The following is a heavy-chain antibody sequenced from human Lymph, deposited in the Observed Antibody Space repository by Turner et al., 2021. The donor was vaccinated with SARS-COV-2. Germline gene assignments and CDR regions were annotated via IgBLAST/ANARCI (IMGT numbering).Heavy chain of an antibody. Sequence: EVQLLQSGAEVKTRGESLKLSCTVSGYTFTSYWIGWVRQMPGRGLGWKGIIFPGDSDTRYSPSFQGQVTISADKSISTAYLQWISLKASDTAMYYCARREWGGSLGHIDYWGQGTLVTVSS. CDR3: ARREWGGSLGHIDY. CDR1: GYTFTSYW. CDR2: IFPGDSDT. J-gene: IGHJ4*02. D-gene: IGHD3-3*01. V-gene: IGHV5-51*01.